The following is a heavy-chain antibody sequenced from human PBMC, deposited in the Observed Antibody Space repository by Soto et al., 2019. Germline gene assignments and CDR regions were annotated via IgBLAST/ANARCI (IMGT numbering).Heavy chain of an antibody. CDR3: ARAHYDSSGYPNNWFDP. CDR2: IGTAGDT. D-gene: IGHD3-22*01. Sequence: SLRLSCAASGFTFSSYDMHWVRQATGKGVEWVSAIGTAGDTYYPGSVKGRFTISRENAKNSLYLQMNSLRAEDTAVYYCARAHYDSSGYPNNWFDPWGQGTLVTVSS. CDR1: GFTFSSYD. V-gene: IGHV3-13*01. J-gene: IGHJ5*02.